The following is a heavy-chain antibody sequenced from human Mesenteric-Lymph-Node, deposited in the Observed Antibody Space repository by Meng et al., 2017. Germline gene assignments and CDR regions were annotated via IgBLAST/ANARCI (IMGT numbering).Heavy chain of an antibody. Sequence: QVQLAESGPGLVRPSQTLSLTCTVSDDSVRTNYFWSWRRQSPGKGQVLIGYIHYSRSPDYNPSLKSRVTISVDTSKNEFSLKLNSVTAADTAVYYCARMIGSGPFDYWGQGTLVTVSS. CDR3: ARMIGSGPFDY. J-gene: IGHJ4*02. D-gene: IGHD6-19*01. CDR1: DDSVRTNYF. V-gene: IGHV4-59*02. CDR2: IHYSRSP.